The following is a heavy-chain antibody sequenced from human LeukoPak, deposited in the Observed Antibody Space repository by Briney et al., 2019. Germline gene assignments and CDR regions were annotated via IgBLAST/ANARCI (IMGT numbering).Heavy chain of an antibody. CDR3: ARGSYYDILTGYPYYYYGMDV. CDR2: TYYRSKWYN. J-gene: IGHJ6*02. V-gene: IGHV6-1*01. Sequence: SQTLSLTCAISGDSVSSNSAAWNWIRQSPSRGLEWLGRTYYRSKWYNDYAVSVKSRITINPDTSKNQFSLQLNSVTPEDTAVYYCARGSYYDILTGYPYYYYGMDVWGQGTTVTVSS. CDR1: GDSVSSNSAA. D-gene: IGHD3-9*01.